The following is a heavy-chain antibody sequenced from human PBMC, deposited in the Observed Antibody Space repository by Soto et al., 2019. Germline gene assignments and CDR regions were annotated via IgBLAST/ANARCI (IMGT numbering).Heavy chain of an antibody. CDR2: IYYSGST. Sequence: PSETLSLTCTVSGGSISSYYWSWIRQPPGKGLEWIGYIYYSGSTNYNPSLKSRVTISVDTSKNQFSLKLSSVTAADTAVYYCAREKGGGYYYYYMDVWGKGTTVPVSS. V-gene: IGHV4-59*01. CDR3: AREKGGGYYYYYMDV. J-gene: IGHJ6*03. D-gene: IGHD3-16*01. CDR1: GGSISSYY.